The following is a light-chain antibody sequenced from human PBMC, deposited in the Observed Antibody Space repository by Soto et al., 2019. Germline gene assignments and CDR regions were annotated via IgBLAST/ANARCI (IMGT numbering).Light chain of an antibody. V-gene: IGKV1-5*01. CDR2: DAS. CDR1: QTISTR. J-gene: IGKJ1*01. Sequence: DIQMTQSPSALSASVGDRVTITCRASQTISTRLAWYQQKPGKAPKLLIYDASSLESGVPSRISGSGSGTEFTLTINSLQPDDFATYYCQQYSSYSTFGQGTKVDIK. CDR3: QQYSSYST.